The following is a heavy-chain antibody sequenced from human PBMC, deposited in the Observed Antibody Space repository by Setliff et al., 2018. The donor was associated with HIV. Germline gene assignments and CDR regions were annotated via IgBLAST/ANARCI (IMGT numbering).Heavy chain of an antibody. V-gene: IGHV4-4*08. D-gene: IGHD3-22*01. CDR1: GDSISSYY. Sequence: SETLSLTCTVSGDSISSYYWTWIRQPPGKGLEWIGYIFISGITNYNPSLKSRVTISVDTSKNQFSLKLSSVTAADTAVYYCARTQQTYYYDSSGYYFGYWGQGTLVTVSS. CDR3: ARTQQTYYYDSSGYYFGY. J-gene: IGHJ4*02. CDR2: IFISGIT.